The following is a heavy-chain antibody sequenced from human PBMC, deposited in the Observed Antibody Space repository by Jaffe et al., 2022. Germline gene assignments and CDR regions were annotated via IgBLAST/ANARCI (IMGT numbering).Heavy chain of an antibody. CDR2: IGTAGDT. V-gene: IGHV3-13*01. J-gene: IGHJ6*04. CDR1: GFTFSSYD. D-gene: IGHD3-3*01. Sequence: EVQLVESGGGLVQPGGSLRLSCAASGFTFSSYDMHWVRQATGKGLEWVSAIGTAGDTYYPGSVKGRFTISRENAKNSLYLQMNSLRAGDTAVYYCARAAKGTTIFGVVTLMDVWGKGTTVTVSS. CDR3: ARAAKGTTIFGVVTLMDV.